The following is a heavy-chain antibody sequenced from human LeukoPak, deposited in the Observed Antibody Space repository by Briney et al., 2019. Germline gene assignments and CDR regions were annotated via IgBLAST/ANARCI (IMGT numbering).Heavy chain of an antibody. V-gene: IGHV1-2*02. Sequence: ASVKVSCKASGYTFTGYYMHWVRQAPGQGLEWMGWINPNSGGTNYAQKFQGRVTMTRDTSNSTAYMELSRLRSDDTAVYYCARVPLYYYDSSGYAFDIWGQGTMVTVSS. CDR3: ARVPLYYYDSSGYAFDI. J-gene: IGHJ3*02. CDR1: GYTFTGYY. D-gene: IGHD3-22*01. CDR2: INPNSGGT.